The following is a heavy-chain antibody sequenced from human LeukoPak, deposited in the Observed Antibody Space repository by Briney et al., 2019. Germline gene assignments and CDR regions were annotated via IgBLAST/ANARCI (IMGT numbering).Heavy chain of an antibody. D-gene: IGHD3-10*01. CDR1: GGSISSYY. J-gene: IGHJ3*02. V-gene: IGHV4-59*01. Sequence: SETLSLTCTVSGGSISSYYWSWIRQPPGKGLEWIGYIYYSGSTNYNPSLKSRVTISVDTSKNQFSLKLSSVTAADTAVYYCARDRALWDAFDIWGQGTMATVSS. CDR2: IYYSGST. CDR3: ARDRALWDAFDI.